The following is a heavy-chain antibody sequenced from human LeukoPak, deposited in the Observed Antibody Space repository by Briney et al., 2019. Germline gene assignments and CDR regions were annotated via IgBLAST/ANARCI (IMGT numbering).Heavy chain of an antibody. CDR2: INPNSGGT. V-gene: IGHV1-2*02. J-gene: IGHJ4*02. Sequence: GASVQVSCKASGYTFTGYYMHWVRQAPGQGLEWMGWINPNSGGTNYAQKFQGRVTMTRDTSISTAYMELSRLRSDDTAVYYCARGPLVDAKGGVDYWGQGTLVTVSS. CDR3: ARGPLVDAKGGVDY. CDR1: GYTFTGYY. D-gene: IGHD2-15*01.